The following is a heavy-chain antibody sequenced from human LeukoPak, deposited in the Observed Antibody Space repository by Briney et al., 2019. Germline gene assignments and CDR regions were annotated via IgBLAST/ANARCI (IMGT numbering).Heavy chain of an antibody. Sequence: GGSLRLSCAASGFTFGTYSMNWVRQAPGRGLEWVSSIDISGSVIRYADALKGRFTISRDNAKNSLYLQMNSLRAEDTAVYYCAGGDCPDGACPFAYWGQGALVTVSS. D-gene: IGHD2-8*01. V-gene: IGHV3-21*04. CDR3: AGGDCPDGACPFAY. CDR2: IDISGSVI. J-gene: IGHJ4*02. CDR1: GFTFGTYS.